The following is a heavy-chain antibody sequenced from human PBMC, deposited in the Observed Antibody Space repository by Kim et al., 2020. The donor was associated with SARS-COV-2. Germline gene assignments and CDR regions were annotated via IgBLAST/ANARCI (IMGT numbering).Heavy chain of an antibody. Sequence: GGSLRLSCAASGFTFSDYYMSWIRQAPGKGLEWVSYISSSGSTIYYADSVKGRFTISRDNAKNSLYLQINSLRAEDTAVYYCARGHYDYVWGSYRRFDYYYYGMDVWGQGTTVTVSS. CDR3: ARGHYDYVWGSYRRFDYYYYGMDV. D-gene: IGHD3-16*02. CDR2: ISSSGSTI. CDR1: GFTFSDYY. J-gene: IGHJ6*02. V-gene: IGHV3-11*01.